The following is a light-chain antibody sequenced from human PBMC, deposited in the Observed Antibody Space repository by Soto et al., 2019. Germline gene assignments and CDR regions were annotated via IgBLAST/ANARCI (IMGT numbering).Light chain of an antibody. CDR3: SSYTPSSTL. Sequence: QSALTQPASVSGSPGQSITISCTGISSDVGRYNYVSWYQQHPGKAPKLMIYEVTNRPSGVSNRFSGSKSGNTASLTISGLQAEDEADYYCSSYTPSSTLFGGGTKLTVL. V-gene: IGLV2-14*01. CDR1: SSDVGRYNY. CDR2: EVT. J-gene: IGLJ2*01.